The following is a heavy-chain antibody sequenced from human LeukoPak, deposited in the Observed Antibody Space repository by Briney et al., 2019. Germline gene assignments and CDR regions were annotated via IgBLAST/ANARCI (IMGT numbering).Heavy chain of an antibody. CDR3: ARGTAAAGTVHY. CDR1: GGSISSRNW. CDR2: IYHSGST. D-gene: IGHD6-13*01. Sequence: TSGTLSLTCAVSGGSISSRNWWSWVRQPPGKGLEWIGEIYHSGSTNYNPSLKSRVTVSIDKSKNQFSLKLSSVTAADTAVYYCARGTAAAGTVHYWGQGTLVTVSS. V-gene: IGHV4-4*02. J-gene: IGHJ4*02.